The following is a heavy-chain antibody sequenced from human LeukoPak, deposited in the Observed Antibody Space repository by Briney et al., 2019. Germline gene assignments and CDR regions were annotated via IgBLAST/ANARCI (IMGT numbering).Heavy chain of an antibody. V-gene: IGHV1-18*04. J-gene: IGHJ4*02. Sequence: ASVKVSCKASGYTFTSYGISGVRQAPGQGLEWMGWISAFNGNTNYAQKLQGRVTMTTDTSTSTAYMELRSLRSDDTAVYYCARAFYDILTGYYSTFDYWGQGTLVTVSS. CDR2: ISAFNGNT. CDR1: GYTFTSYG. CDR3: ARAFYDILTGYYSTFDY. D-gene: IGHD3-9*01.